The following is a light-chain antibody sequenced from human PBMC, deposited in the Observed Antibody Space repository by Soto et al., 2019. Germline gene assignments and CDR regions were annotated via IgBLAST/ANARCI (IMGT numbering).Light chain of an antibody. J-gene: IGKJ4*02. CDR2: KAS. V-gene: IGKV1-5*03. CDR3: QQYASYSP. Sequence: DIQMTQSPSTLSASVGDRVTITCRASQSINNLLAWYQQKPGKAPKLLIYKASNLESGVTSRFSGNGSGTDFTITISSLQPDDFATYFCQQYASYSPFGGGTKVEIK. CDR1: QSINNL.